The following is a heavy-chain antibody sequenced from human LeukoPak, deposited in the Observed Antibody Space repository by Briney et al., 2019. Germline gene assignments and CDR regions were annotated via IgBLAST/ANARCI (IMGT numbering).Heavy chain of an antibody. J-gene: IGHJ4*02. V-gene: IGHV4-34*01. CDR3: ARGRGGDRDFDY. Sequence: SETLSHTCAVYGGSFSGYYWSWIRQPPGKGLEWIGEINHSGSTNYNPSLKSRVTISVDTSKNQFSLKLSSVTAADTAVYYCARGRGGDRDFDYWGQGTLVTVSS. CDR1: GGSFSGYY. D-gene: IGHD3-16*01. CDR2: INHSGST.